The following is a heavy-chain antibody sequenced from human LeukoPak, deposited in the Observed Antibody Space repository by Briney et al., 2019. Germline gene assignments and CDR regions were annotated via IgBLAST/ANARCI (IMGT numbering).Heavy chain of an antibody. V-gene: IGHV4-4*07. CDR3: ARVYYYGSGNFYKSDAFDI. J-gene: IGHJ3*02. D-gene: IGHD3-10*01. CDR2: IYISGST. Sequence: SETLSLTCTVSGGSISSYYWSWIRQPAGKGLEWIGRIYISGSTNYNPSLKSRVTMSVDTSKNQFSLKLSSVTAADTAVYYCARVYYYGSGNFYKSDAFDIWGQGTMVTVSS. CDR1: GGSISSYY.